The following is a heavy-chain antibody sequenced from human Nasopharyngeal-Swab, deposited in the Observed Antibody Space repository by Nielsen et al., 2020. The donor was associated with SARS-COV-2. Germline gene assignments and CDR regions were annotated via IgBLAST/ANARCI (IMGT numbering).Heavy chain of an antibody. J-gene: IGHJ4*02. CDR2: IYYSGST. CDR3: ARDGRDLDSSSWYYFDY. V-gene: IGHV4-30-4*01. D-gene: IGHD6-13*01. Sequence: WIRQPPGKGLEWIGYIYYSGSTYYNPSLKSRVTISVDTSKNQFSPKLSSVTAADTAVYYCARDGRDLDSSSWYYFDYWGQGTLVTVS.